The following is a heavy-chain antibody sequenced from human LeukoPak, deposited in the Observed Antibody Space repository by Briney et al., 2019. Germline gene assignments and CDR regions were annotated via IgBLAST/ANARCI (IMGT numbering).Heavy chain of an antibody. J-gene: IGHJ6*03. CDR2: IYTSGST. CDR1: GVSISSCSYY. V-gene: IGHV4-61*02. Sequence: PSETLSLTCTVSGVSISSCSYYWSWLPQPAGKGLDWIGRIYTSGSTNYDPSLKSRVTISVDTSKNQFSLKLSSVTAADKAVYYCARSTRHHYMDVWGKGTTVTISS. CDR3: ARSTRHHYMDV.